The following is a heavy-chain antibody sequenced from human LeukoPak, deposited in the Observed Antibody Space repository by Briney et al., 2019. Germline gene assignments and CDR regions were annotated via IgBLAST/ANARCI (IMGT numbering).Heavy chain of an antibody. CDR1: GFTVSSYE. CDR2: ISSSGSTI. D-gene: IGHD4-17*01. CDR3: ARYPHDYCDWNDAFDI. Sequence: PGGCLRLSCAASGFTVSSYEMNWVRQAPGKGLEWVSYISSSGSTIYYAYSVKGRFTLCRDNTNNSLYLQMNTLRAEDTAVYYRARYPHDYCDWNDAFDIWGQGTMVTVSS. V-gene: IGHV3-48*03. J-gene: IGHJ3*02.